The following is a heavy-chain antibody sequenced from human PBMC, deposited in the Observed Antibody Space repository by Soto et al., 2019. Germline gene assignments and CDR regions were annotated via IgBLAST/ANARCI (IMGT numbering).Heavy chain of an antibody. CDR3: ARVQIYCSGGSCYAYGAFDI. Sequence: TLSLTCTVSGGSISSYYWSWIRQPPGKGLEWIGYIYYSGSTNYNPSLKSRVTISVDTSKNQFSLKLSSVTAADTAVYYCARVQIYCSGGSCYAYGAFDIWGQGTMVTVSS. V-gene: IGHV4-59*01. CDR1: GGSISSYY. D-gene: IGHD2-15*01. CDR2: IYYSGST. J-gene: IGHJ3*02.